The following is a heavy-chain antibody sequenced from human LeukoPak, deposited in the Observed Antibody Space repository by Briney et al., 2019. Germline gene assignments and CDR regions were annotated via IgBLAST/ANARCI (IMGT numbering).Heavy chain of an antibody. CDR1: GFTFSSYS. Sequence: GGSLRLSCEASGFTFSSYSMNWVRQAPGKGLEWVSSISSSSSYIYYADSVKGRFTISRDNAKNSLYLQTNSLRAEDTAVYYCARGRGYCISTSCLNWFDPWGQGTLVTVSS. CDR3: ARGRGYCISTSCLNWFDP. D-gene: IGHD2-2*01. CDR2: ISSSSSYI. J-gene: IGHJ5*02. V-gene: IGHV3-21*01.